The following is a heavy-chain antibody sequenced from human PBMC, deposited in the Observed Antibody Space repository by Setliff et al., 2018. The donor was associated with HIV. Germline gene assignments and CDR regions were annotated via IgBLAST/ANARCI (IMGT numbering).Heavy chain of an antibody. J-gene: IGHJ3*02. CDR1: SGSISSYY. CDR2: IYYSGST. V-gene: IGHV4-59*01. D-gene: IGHD3-22*01. CDR3: ARDRYYYDSSGYSGAFDI. Sequence: SETVSLTCTVSSGSISSYYWTWIRQPPGKGLEWIGYIYYSGSTNYNPSLKSRVTISVDTSKNQFSLKLSSVTAADTAVYYCARDRYYYDSSGYSGAFDIWGQGTMVTVSS.